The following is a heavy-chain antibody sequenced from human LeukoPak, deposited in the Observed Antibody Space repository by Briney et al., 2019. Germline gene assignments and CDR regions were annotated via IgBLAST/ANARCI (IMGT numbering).Heavy chain of an antibody. J-gene: IGHJ4*02. D-gene: IGHD3-22*01. V-gene: IGHV1-2*02. CDR2: INPNSGGT. CDR3: AREYYDSSGLDY. Sequence: ASVKLSCKASGYTFTGYYMHWVRQAPGQGLEWMGWINPNSGGTNYAQKFQGRVTMTRDTSISTAYMELSRLRSDDTAVYYCAREYYDSSGLDYWGQGTLVTVSS. CDR1: GYTFTGYY.